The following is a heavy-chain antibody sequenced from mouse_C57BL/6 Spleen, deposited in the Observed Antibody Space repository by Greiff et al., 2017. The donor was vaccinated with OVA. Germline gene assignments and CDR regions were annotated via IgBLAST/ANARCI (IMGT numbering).Heavy chain of an antibody. CDR2: INYDGSST. CDR1: GFTFSDYY. D-gene: IGHD1-1*01. V-gene: IGHV5-16*01. Sequence: EVKLVESGGGLVKPGGSLKLSCTASGFTFSDYYMAWVRQVPEKGLEWVADINYDGSSTYYLDTLKSRFSISRDNAKNNLYLQMSSLKSEDTATYYYDRDRYGSDYRYFDVWGTGTTVTVSS. CDR3: DRDRYGSDYRYFDV. J-gene: IGHJ1*03.